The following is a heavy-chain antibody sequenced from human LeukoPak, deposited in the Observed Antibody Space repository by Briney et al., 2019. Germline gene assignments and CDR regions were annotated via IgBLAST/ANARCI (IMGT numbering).Heavy chain of an antibody. CDR1: GFTFSGSA. Sequence: GGSLRLSCAASGFTFSGSAMHWARQASGKGLEWVGRIRSKANSYATAYAASVKGRFTISRDDSKNTAYLQMNSLKTEDTAVYYCTRSINGDYGTNFDYWGQGTLVTVSS. D-gene: IGHD4-17*01. J-gene: IGHJ4*02. CDR3: TRSINGDYGTNFDY. V-gene: IGHV3-73*01. CDR2: IRSKANSYAT.